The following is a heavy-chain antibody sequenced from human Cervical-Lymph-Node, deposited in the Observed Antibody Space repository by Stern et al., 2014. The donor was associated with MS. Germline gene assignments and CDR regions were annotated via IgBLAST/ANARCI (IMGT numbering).Heavy chain of an antibody. Sequence: QVQLQESGPGLVKPSGTLSLTCDVSGGSISSSNWWTWVRQPPGKGLEWIGEIYHSGSTNYNPSLKSRVTISVDKSKNQFSLKLSSVTAADTAVYYCARFSTLYSSGPYFDYWGQGTLVTVSS. D-gene: IGHD6-19*01. CDR3: ARFSTLYSSGPYFDY. CDR1: GGSISSSNW. V-gene: IGHV4-4*02. CDR2: IYHSGST. J-gene: IGHJ4*02.